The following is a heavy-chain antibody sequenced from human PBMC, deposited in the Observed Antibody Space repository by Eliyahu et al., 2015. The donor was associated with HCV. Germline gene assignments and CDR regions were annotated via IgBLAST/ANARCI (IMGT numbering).Heavy chain of an antibody. CDR2: IGTAGDT. Sequence: EVQLLESGGGLVQPGGSXXLSCAXXGXTFSNYGMHWVRQATGKGLEWVSAIGTAGDTYYAGSVKGRFTISRENAKNSLYLQMNSLRAGDTAMYYCARGDYDFWSWNNWGQGTLVTVSS. CDR1: GXTFSNYG. V-gene: IGHV3-13*01. CDR3: ARGDYDFWSWNN. D-gene: IGHD3-3*01. J-gene: IGHJ4*02.